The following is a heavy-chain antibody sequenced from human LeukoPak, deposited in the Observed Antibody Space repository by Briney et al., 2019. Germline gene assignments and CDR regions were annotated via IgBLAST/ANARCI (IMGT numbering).Heavy chain of an antibody. J-gene: IGHJ4*02. CDR3: ARGETGTMDY. CDR1: GFTLSDHY. CDR2: TRDKANSYTT. V-gene: IGHV3-72*01. D-gene: IGHD1-7*01. Sequence: GGSLRLSCAASGFTLSDHYMDWVRQAPGQGLEWVGRTRDKANSYTTEYAASVKGRFTISRDDSKNSLYLQMNSLKTEDTAVYYCARGETGTMDYWGQGTLVTVSS.